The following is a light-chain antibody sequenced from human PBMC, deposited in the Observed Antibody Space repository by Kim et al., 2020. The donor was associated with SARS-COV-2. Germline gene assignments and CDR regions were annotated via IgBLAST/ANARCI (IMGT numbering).Light chain of an antibody. CDR2: WAA. CDR3: HQYYSSPPS. V-gene: IGKV4-1*01. Sequence: SATLKCKASQTILYNSNIKNDLAWDQQKPGQPPKVLIYWAATRESGVPDRFSGSGSGTDFTLTISSLQAEDVAVYYCHQYYSSPPSFGQGTKLEIK. CDR1: QTILYNSNIKND. J-gene: IGKJ2*03.